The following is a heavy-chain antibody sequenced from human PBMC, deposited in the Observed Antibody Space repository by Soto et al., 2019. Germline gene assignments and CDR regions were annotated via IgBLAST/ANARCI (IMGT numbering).Heavy chain of an antibody. CDR3: ARDRRSGYDWYYFDY. V-gene: IGHV1-18*01. Sequence: QVQLVQSGAEVRKPGASVKVSCKASGYTFTSYGISWVRQAPGQGLEWMGWISAYNGNTNYAQKLQGRVTMTTDTSTSTAYMELRSLRSDDTAVYYCARDRRSGYDWYYFDYWGQGTLVTVSS. CDR2: ISAYNGNT. CDR1: GYTFTSYG. J-gene: IGHJ4*02. D-gene: IGHD5-12*01.